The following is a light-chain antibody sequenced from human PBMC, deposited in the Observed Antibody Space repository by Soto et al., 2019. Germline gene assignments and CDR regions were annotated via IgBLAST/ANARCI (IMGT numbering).Light chain of an antibody. CDR2: AAS. CDR3: QQYTNWPLT. CDR1: QSISSK. Sequence: EIEMTQSPATLSVSPGERAALPCRASQSISSKLAWYQQKPGQAPRLLIYAASTRATGGPARFSGSGSGTEFTLTISSLQSEDFAIYYCQQYTNWPLTFGQGTKVHLK. J-gene: IGKJ1*01. V-gene: IGKV3-15*01.